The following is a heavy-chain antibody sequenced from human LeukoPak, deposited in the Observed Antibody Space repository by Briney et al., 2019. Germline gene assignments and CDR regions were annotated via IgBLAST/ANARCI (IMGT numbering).Heavy chain of an antibody. CDR1: GFTFSSYW. D-gene: IGHD5-18*01. J-gene: IGHJ4*02. CDR2: IYPGDSDT. V-gene: IGHV5-51*01. CDR3: ARHLSGYSYDY. Sequence: GGSLKISCKGSGFTFSSYWIAWVRQMPGKGLEWMGIIYPGDSDTRYSPSFQGQVTLSADKSISTAYLQWSSLKASDTAMYFCARHLSGYSYDYWGQGTLVTVSS.